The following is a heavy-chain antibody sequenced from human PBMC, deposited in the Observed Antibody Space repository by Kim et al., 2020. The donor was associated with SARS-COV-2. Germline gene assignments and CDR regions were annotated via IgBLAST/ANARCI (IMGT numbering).Heavy chain of an antibody. CDR3: ARRVVGAHYYYYGMDV. J-gene: IGHJ6*02. D-gene: IGHD1-26*01. Sequence: SLKSRVTISVDTSKNPFSLKLSSVTAADTAVYYCARRVVGAHYYYYGMDVWGQGTTVTVSS. V-gene: IGHV4-61*07.